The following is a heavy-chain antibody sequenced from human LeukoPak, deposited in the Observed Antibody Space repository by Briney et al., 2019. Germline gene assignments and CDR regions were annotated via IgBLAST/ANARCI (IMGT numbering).Heavy chain of an antibody. CDR2: IYYSGNT. D-gene: IGHD5/OR15-5a*01. V-gene: IGHV4-39*07. CDR3: ARDRVSWHYFDY. CDR1: SGSISDSRYY. Sequence: SETLSLTCSVSSGSISDSRYYWAWIRQSPVKGLEWIAAIYYSGNTYYNPSLESRVTMSVDTSKNQFSLKVTSVTAADTAMYYCARDRVSWHYFDYWGQGTLLTVSS. J-gene: IGHJ4*02.